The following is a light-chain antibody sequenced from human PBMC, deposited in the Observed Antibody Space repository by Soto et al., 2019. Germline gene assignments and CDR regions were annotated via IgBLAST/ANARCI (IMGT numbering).Light chain of an antibody. CDR1: SSNIGSST. V-gene: IGLV1-44*01. CDR2: SNN. CDR3: AAWDDSLNGWV. Sequence: QSVLTQPPSASGTPGQRVTISCSGSSSNIGSSTVNWYQQVPGTAPKLLIYSNNQRPSGVPDRFSGSKSGTSASLAISGPQSEDEAGYYCAAWDDSLNGWVFGGGTKLTVL. J-gene: IGLJ3*02.